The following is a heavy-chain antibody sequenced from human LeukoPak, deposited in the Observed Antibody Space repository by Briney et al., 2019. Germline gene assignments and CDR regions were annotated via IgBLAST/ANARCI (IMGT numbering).Heavy chain of an antibody. V-gene: IGHV4-39*01. CDR3: ARHVGGYEAFDY. CDR2: IYYSGST. Sequence: SETLSLTCTVSGDSISSSNYYWVWIRQPPGKGLELIGSIYYSGSTYYNPSLKSRVTISVDTSKNQFSLKLSSVTAADTAVYYCARHVGGYEAFDYWGQGTLVTVSS. J-gene: IGHJ4*02. CDR1: GDSISSSNYY. D-gene: IGHD5-12*01.